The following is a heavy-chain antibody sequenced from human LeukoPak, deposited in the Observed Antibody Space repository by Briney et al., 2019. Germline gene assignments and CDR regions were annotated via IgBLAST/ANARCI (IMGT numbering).Heavy chain of an antibody. CDR3: AREGIYGSGYFDY. CDR2: ISSSGTTI. J-gene: IGHJ4*02. CDR1: GFTFSSYE. D-gene: IGHD3-10*01. V-gene: IGHV3-48*03. Sequence: GGSLRLSCAASGFTFSSYEINWVRQAPGKGLEGVSYISSSGTTIFYADSVKGRFTISRDSAKNSLYLQMNSLRAEDTSIYYCAREGIYGSGYFDYWGQGTLVTVSS.